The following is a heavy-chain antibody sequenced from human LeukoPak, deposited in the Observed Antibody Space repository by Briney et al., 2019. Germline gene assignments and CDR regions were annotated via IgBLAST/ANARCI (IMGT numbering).Heavy chain of an antibody. V-gene: IGHV4-31*03. Sequence: PSQTLSLTCTVSGGSISSGGYYWSWIRQHPGTGLEWIGYIYYSGSTYYNPSLKSRVTISVDTSKNQFSLKLSSVTAADTAVYYCARGPTYYYGSGSYSYFDYWGQGTLVTVSS. CDR3: ARGPTYYYGSGSYSYFDY. J-gene: IGHJ4*02. D-gene: IGHD3-10*01. CDR2: IYYSGST. CDR1: GGSISSGGYY.